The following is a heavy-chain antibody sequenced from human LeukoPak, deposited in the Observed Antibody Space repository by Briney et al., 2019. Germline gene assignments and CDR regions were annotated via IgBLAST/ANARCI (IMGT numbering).Heavy chain of an antibody. J-gene: IGHJ4*02. D-gene: IGHD5-18*01. V-gene: IGHV3-11*01. CDR3: ASRFGYSYGYPFDY. Sequence: PGGSLRLSCAASGFTFSDYYMSWIRQAPGKGLEWVSYISSSGSTIYYADSVKGRFTISRDNAKNSPYLQMNSLRAEDTAVYYCASRFGYSYGYPFDYWGQGTLVTVSS. CDR1: GFTFSDYY. CDR2: ISSSGSTI.